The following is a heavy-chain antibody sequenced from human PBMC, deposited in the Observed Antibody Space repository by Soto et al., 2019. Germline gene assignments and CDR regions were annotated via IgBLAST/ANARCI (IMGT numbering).Heavy chain of an antibody. CDR2: IYYSGST. Sequence: PSETLSLTCTVSGGSISSGCYYWSWIRQHPGKGLEWIGYIYYSGSTYYNPSHKSRVTISVDTSKNQFSLKLSSVTAADTAVYYCASGAVEMATAGMDVWGQGTTVTVSS. D-gene: IGHD5-12*01. J-gene: IGHJ6*02. CDR1: GGSISSGCYY. V-gene: IGHV4-31*03. CDR3: ASGAVEMATAGMDV.